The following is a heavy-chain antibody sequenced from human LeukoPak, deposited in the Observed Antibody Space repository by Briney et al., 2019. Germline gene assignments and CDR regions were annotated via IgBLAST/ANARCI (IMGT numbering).Heavy chain of an antibody. CDR1: GGSISSSNW. D-gene: IGHD6-13*01. V-gene: IGHV4-4*02. J-gene: IGHJ4*02. Sequence: SETLSLTCAVSGGSISSSNWWSWVRQPPGKGLEWIGEIYHSGSTNYNPSLKSRVTISVDKPKNQFSLKQSSVTAADTAVYYCARLISAAGINYWGQGTLVTVSS. CDR3: ARLISAAGINY. CDR2: IYHSGST.